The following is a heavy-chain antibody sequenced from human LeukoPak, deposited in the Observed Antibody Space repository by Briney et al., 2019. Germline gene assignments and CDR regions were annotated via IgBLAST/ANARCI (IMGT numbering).Heavy chain of an antibody. Sequence: GESLNISCKGSGYSFTSYWIGWARQMPGKSLEWMEIIYPVDSDTRYNPSFQGQATISADNSINNSYLQWSSLKACETAVYYGARYGYSNYGGNDYWGQGTLVTVSS. CDR1: GYSFTSYW. CDR2: IYPVDSDT. CDR3: ARYGYSNYGGNDY. V-gene: IGHV5-51*01. J-gene: IGHJ4*02. D-gene: IGHD4-11*01.